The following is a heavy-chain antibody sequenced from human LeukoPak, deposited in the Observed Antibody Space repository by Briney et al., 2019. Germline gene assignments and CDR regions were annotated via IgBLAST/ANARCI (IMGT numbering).Heavy chain of an antibody. CDR2: ISGSGGST. J-gene: IGHJ3*01. V-gene: IGHV3-23*01. CDR1: GFAFSGFV. Sequence: GGSLRLSCAASGFAFSGFVISWVRQAPGKGPQWVADISGSGGSTYYADSVKGRFSVSRDNSKNMVYLELNSLRAEDTAVYYCAKNHEHGRYAGFDFWAEGALVAVSS. D-gene: IGHD2-2*01. CDR3: AKNHEHGRYAGFDF.